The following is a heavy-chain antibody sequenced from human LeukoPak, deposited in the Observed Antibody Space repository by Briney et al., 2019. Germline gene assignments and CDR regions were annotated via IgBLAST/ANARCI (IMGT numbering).Heavy chain of an antibody. CDR3: AILTVGHGLDS. J-gene: IGHJ4*02. CDR1: GFTFSTYS. Sequence: PGGSLRLSCAASGFTFSTYSVNWVRHAPGKGLEWVSSISGSSSYIYYADSVKGRFTISRDNAKNSLYLQMNSLRAEDTAVYYCAILTVGHGLDSWGQGTLVTVSS. D-gene: IGHD3-22*01. V-gene: IGHV3-21*01. CDR2: ISGSSSYI.